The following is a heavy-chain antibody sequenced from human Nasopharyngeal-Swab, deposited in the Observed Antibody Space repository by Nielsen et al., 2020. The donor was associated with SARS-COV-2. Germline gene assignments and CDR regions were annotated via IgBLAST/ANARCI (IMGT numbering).Heavy chain of an antibody. J-gene: IGHJ6*02. CDR3: ATDYYGSGSYYNLYYYYGMDV. V-gene: IGHV3-48*02. CDR2: ISSSSSTI. CDR1: GFTFSSYS. D-gene: IGHD3-10*01. Sequence: GESLKISCAASGFTFSSYSMNWVRQAPGKGLEWVSYISSSSSTIYYADSVKGRFTISRDNAKNSLYLQMNSLRDEDPAVYYCATDYYGSGSYYNLYYYYGMDVWGQGTTVTVSS.